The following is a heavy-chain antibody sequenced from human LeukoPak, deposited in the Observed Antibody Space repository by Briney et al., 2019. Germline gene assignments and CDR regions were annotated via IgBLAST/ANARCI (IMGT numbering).Heavy chain of an antibody. CDR1: GFTFSSYG. J-gene: IGHJ4*02. CDR2: IRYDGSNK. CDR3: AKACISGPFGGVMGY. D-gene: IGHD3-16*01. V-gene: IGHV3-30*02. Sequence: GGSLRLSCAASGFTFSSYGMHWVRQAPGKGLEWVAFIRYDGSNKYYADSVKGRFTISRDNSRNTLYLQMNSLRAEDTAVYYCAKACISGPFGGVMGYWGQGTLVTVSS.